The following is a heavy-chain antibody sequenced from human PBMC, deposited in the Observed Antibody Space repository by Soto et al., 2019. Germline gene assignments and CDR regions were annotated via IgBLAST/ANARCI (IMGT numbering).Heavy chain of an antibody. CDR2: FDPEDGET. J-gene: IGHJ5*02. CDR1: GYTLTELS. V-gene: IGHV1-24*01. CDR3: ATSATAMVTWVRFVP. D-gene: IGHD5-18*01. Sequence: ASVKVSCKVSGYTLTELSMHWVRQAPGKGLEWMGGFDPEDGETIYAQKFQGRVTMTEDTSTDTAYMELSSLRSEDTAVYYSATSATAMVTWVRFVPWGQGTLVIVSS.